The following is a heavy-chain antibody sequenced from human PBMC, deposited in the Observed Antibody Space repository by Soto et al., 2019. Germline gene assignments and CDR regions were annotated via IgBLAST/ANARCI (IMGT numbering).Heavy chain of an antibody. CDR1: GVTLKNSA. J-gene: IGHJ4*02. CDR2: IIPVFGPA. CDR3: GRGGSWAKVDS. D-gene: IGHD6-13*01. Sequence: SVKVSCKASGVTLKNSALSWVRQAPGQGLEWMGGIIPVFGPALYAQKFQGRVTITADESTNTAFLDVSSLRSEDTAVYYCGRGGSWAKVDSWGPGTLVTVSS. V-gene: IGHV1-69*13.